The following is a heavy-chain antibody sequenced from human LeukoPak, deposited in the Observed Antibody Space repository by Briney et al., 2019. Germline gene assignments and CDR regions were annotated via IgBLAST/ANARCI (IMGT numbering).Heavy chain of an antibody. J-gene: IGHJ3*02. V-gene: IGHV4-38-2*02. CDR3: ARDPSIAVAGTAAFDI. CDR2: IYHSGST. CDR1: GYSISSGYY. D-gene: IGHD6-19*01. Sequence: KPSETLSLTCTVFGYSISSGYYWGWIRQPPGKGLDWIGSIYHSGSTYYNPSLKSRVTISVDTSKNQFSLKLSSVTAADTAVYYCARDPSIAVAGTAAFDIWGQGTMVTVSS.